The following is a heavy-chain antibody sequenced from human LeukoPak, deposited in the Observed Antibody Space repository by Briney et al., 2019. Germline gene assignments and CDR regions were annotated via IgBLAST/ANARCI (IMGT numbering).Heavy chain of an antibody. CDR2: ISGSRGST. CDR1: GFTFSSYA. CDR3: AKAGAGATDYYDSSGYYGQDYFDY. J-gene: IGHJ4*02. Sequence: GGSLRLSCAASGFTFSSYALSWVRQAPGKGLEWVSAISGSRGSTYYADSVKGRVTISRDKSKNTLYLQMNSLRAEDTAVYYCAKAGAGATDYYDSSGYYGQDYFDYWGQGALVTVSS. D-gene: IGHD3-22*01. V-gene: IGHV3-23*01.